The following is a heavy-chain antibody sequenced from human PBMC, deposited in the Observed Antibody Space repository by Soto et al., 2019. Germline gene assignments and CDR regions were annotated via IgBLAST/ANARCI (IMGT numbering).Heavy chain of an antibody. J-gene: IGHJ6*02. Sequence: PGESLKISCKGSGYSFTSYWIGWVRQMPGKGLEWMGIIYPGDSDTRYSPSFQGQATISADKSISTAYLQWSSLKASDTAMYYCARVGHGDYDSYYYYYGMDVWGQGTTVTVSS. CDR1: GYSFTSYW. CDR3: ARVGHGDYDSYYYYYGMDV. CDR2: IYPGDSDT. D-gene: IGHD4-17*01. V-gene: IGHV5-51*01.